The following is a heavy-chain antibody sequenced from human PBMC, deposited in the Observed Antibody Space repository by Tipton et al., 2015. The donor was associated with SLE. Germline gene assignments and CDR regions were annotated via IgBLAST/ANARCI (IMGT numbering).Heavy chain of an antibody. CDR3: ARDPAVYYYDCRRTLKYYYHSLDV. V-gene: IGHV4-39*07. J-gene: IGHJ6*02. CDR2: IYCSGST. D-gene: IGHD3-22*01. CDR1: GGSISSSSYY. Sequence: TLSLNCTVSGGSISSSSYYWGWIRQPPGKGLEWIGSIYCSGSTYYNPSLKSRVTISLDTSKNQFSLKLSSVTAADTAVYYCARDPAVYYYDCRRTLKYYYHSLDVWGQWTTVTVSS.